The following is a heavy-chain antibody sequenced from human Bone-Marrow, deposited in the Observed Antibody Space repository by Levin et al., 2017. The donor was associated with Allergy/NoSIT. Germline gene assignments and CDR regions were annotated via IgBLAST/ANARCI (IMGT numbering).Heavy chain of an antibody. CDR3: ARDKGSSSSMDYYFYYGMDV. CDR2: INWNGVSM. CDR1: GFTFDDYP. V-gene: IGHV3-9*01. Sequence: SLKISCAASGFTFDDYPMHWVRQTPGKGLEWVSAINWNGVSMVYADSVRGRFTISRDNAKNSLYLQMNSLRPEDTAMYYCARDKGSSSSMDYYFYYGMDVWGQGTTVTVSS. D-gene: IGHD6-6*01. J-gene: IGHJ6*02.